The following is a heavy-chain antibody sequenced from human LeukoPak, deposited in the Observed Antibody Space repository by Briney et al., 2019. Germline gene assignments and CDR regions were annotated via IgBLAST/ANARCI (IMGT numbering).Heavy chain of an antibody. V-gene: IGHV4-34*01. CDR2: INHSGST. D-gene: IGHD2-2*01. CDR1: GGSFSGYY. CDR3: ARVGQTIVVVPAAIGGNWFDP. Sequence: SETLSLTCAVYGGSFSGYYWSWIRQPPGKGLEWIGEINHSGSTNYNPSLKSRVTISVDTSKNQFSLKLSSVTAADTAVYYCARVGQTIVVVPAAIGGNWFDPWGQGTLVTVSS. J-gene: IGHJ5*02.